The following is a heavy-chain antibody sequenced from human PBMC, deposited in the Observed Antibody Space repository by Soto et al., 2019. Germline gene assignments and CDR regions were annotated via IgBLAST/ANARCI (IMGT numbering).Heavy chain of an antibody. Sequence: GGSLRLSCAASGFTFSNAWMNWVRQAPGKGLEWVGRIKSKTDGGTTDYAAPVKGRFTISRDDSKNTLYLQMNSLKTEDTAVYYCTTDQDIVLTLDAFDIWGQGTMVTVSS. J-gene: IGHJ3*02. V-gene: IGHV3-15*07. CDR1: GFTFSNAW. D-gene: IGHD2-8*01. CDR2: IKSKTDGGTT. CDR3: TTDQDIVLTLDAFDI.